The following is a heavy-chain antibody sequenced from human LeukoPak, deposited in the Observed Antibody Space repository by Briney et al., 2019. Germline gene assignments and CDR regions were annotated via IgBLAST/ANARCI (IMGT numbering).Heavy chain of an antibody. Sequence: GSLRLSCAASGFTFTSYTMYWVRQAPRKGLAWVSIIGNNGGGIHYADSVRGRFTISRDNSKNTLYLQMTNLRVDDTALYYCAIDPNWETHNWGQGVLVTVSS. V-gene: IGHV3-23*01. CDR2: IGNNGGGI. CDR3: AIDPNWETHN. J-gene: IGHJ4*02. D-gene: IGHD7-27*01. CDR1: GFTFTSYT.